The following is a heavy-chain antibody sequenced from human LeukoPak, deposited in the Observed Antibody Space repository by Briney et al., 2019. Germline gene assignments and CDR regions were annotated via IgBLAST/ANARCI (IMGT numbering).Heavy chain of an antibody. CDR3: ARRLSIAAAGRKRAYYFDY. J-gene: IGHJ4*02. Sequence: GASVKVSCKASGYTFTSYDINWVRQATGQGLEWMGWMNPNSGNTGYAQKFQGRVTMTRNTSISTAYMELSSLRSEDTAVYYCARRLSIAAAGRKRAYYFDYWGQGTLVTVSS. V-gene: IGHV1-8*01. CDR1: GYTFTSYD. CDR2: MNPNSGNT. D-gene: IGHD6-13*01.